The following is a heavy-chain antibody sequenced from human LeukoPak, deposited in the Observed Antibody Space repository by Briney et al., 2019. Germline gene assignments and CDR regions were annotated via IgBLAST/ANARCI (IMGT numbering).Heavy chain of an antibody. Sequence: GGSLRLSCAASGFTFSSNVMIWVRQAPGKGLEWVSSIPASGGSTYYADSVKGRFTISRDNAKNSLYLQMNSLRAEDTAVYYCARLAPIAAAGSLFDPWGQGTLVTVSS. CDR2: IPASGGST. CDR1: GFTFSSNV. D-gene: IGHD6-13*01. V-gene: IGHV3-23*01. J-gene: IGHJ5*02. CDR3: ARLAPIAAAGSLFDP.